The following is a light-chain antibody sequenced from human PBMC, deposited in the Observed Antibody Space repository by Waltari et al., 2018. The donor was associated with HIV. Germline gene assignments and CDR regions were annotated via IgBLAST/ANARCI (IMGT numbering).Light chain of an antibody. Sequence: QSALPQPPSASGSLGHSMTISCTGPSTHIGASNIVSWCHQPPPSPPKLLLYEVTRRPSTVSDRFSGSRSGNTAFLTVAGLQPDDEATYFCSSYGDSLIVLFGGGTNVTVL. CDR1: STHIGASNI. J-gene: IGLJ3*02. V-gene: IGLV2-8*01. CDR3: SSYGDSLIVL. CDR2: EVT.